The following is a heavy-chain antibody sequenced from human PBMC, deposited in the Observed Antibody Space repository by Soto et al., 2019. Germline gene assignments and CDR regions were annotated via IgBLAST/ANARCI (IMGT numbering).Heavy chain of an antibody. CDR3: TRSRRSILMVYGFGGMDV. Sequence: VQLLESGGGVVQRGWSLRLSCAASGFTVGSHAMSWVRQAPGKGLEWVSSISGSGDGTYYGDSVKGRFTISRDSSSSTVYWQMDNLRGEDTAVYFCTRSRRSILMVYGFGGMDVWGQGTTVTVSS. CDR2: ISGSGDGT. J-gene: IGHJ6*02. CDR1: GFTVGSHA. D-gene: IGHD2-8*01. V-gene: IGHV3-23*01.